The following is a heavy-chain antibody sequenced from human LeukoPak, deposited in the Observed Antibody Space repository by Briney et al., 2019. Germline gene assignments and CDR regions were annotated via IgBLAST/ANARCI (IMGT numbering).Heavy chain of an antibody. CDR2: IYYSGST. Sequence: TSETLSLTCTVSGGSISIGGYYWSWIRQHPGKGLEWIGYIYYSGSTYYNPSLKSRVTISVDTSKNQFSLKLSSVTAADTAVYYCARQGEGELSYDAFDIWGQGTMVTVSS. V-gene: IGHV4-31*03. J-gene: IGHJ3*02. D-gene: IGHD3-16*02. CDR1: GGSISIGGYY. CDR3: ARQGEGELSYDAFDI.